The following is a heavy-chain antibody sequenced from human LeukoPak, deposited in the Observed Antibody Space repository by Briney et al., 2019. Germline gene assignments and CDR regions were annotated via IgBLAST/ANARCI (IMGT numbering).Heavy chain of an antibody. D-gene: IGHD5-24*01. CDR1: GYTFTSYY. CDR2: INPSGGST. V-gene: IGHV1-46*01. Sequence: ASVKVSCKASGYTFTSYYMHWVRQAPGQGLEWMGIINPSGGSTSYAQKFQGRVTMTRDTSTSTVYMELSSLRSEDTAVYYCARGSERWLQPYYYYYGMDVWGQGTTVTVSS. CDR3: ARGSERWLQPYYYYYGMDV. J-gene: IGHJ6*02.